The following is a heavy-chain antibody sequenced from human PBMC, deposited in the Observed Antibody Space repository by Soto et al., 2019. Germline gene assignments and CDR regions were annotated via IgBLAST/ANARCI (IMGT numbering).Heavy chain of an antibody. V-gene: IGHV3-74*01. CDR2: IKTDASDT. CDR3: ARLRKGGYCDY. Sequence: EVQLVESGGGLVQPGGSLRLSCAASGFTLSSYWMYWVRQAPGKGLVWVSRIKTDASDTAYADSVRGRFTISRDNAKNTLFLQMDSLRAEDTAVYYCARLRKGGYCDYWGQGSLVTVSS. J-gene: IGHJ4*02. D-gene: IGHD1-26*01. CDR1: GFTLSSYW.